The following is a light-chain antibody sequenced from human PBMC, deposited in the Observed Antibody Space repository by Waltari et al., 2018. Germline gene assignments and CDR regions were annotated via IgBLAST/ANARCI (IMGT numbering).Light chain of an antibody. CDR2: KVS. J-gene: IGKJ1*01. Sequence: DVAMPQSPPSLPVTLGQPASISCRPSQGLVSSDGHTYFHWFQQRPGQAPRRLLYKVSNRDSGVPDRFSGSGSGTDFTLRISRVEAEDVGVYYCMQGTHWPWTFGQGTKVEIK. CDR1: QGLVSSDGHTY. V-gene: IGKV2-30*01. CDR3: MQGTHWPWT.